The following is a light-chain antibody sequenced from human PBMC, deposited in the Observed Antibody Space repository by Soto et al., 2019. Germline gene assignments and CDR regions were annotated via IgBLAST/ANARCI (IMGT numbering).Light chain of an antibody. V-gene: IGLV2-8*01. Sequence: HSALTQPPSASGSPGQSVTISCTGTSSDVGGYNYVSWYQQHPGKAPKLMIYEVTKRPSGVPDRLSDSKSGNTASLTVSGLQAEDEADYFCCSHAGDNTYVFXTGTKVNV. CDR1: SSDVGGYNY. J-gene: IGLJ1*01. CDR2: EVT. CDR3: CSHAGDNTYV.